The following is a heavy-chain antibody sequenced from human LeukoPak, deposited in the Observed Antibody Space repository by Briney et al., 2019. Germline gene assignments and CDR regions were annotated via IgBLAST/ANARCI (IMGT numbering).Heavy chain of an antibody. CDR3: ARAPSGWSDYWYFDL. V-gene: IGHV3-53*01. D-gene: IGHD6-19*01. CDR2: IYSGGVT. CDR1: GFNVSSKY. J-gene: IGHJ2*01. Sequence: GFLRLSCAASGFNVSSKYMSWVPQASGEGPEWVSLIYSGGVTYYADSVKGRFIISRDNSKNTLFLQMNSLRAEDTAVYYCARAPSGWSDYWYFDLWGRGTLVTVSS.